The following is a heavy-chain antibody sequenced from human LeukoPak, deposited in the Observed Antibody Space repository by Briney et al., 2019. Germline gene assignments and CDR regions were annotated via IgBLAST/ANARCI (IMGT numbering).Heavy chain of an antibody. CDR3: ARDLEGYSYGSFYYYGMDV. J-gene: IGHJ6*02. CDR1: GFTFSSYS. D-gene: IGHD5-18*01. CDR2: ISSSSSYI. Sequence: PGGSLRPSCAASGFTFSSYSMNWVRQAQGKGLGWVSSISSSSSYIYYADSVKGRFTISRDNAKNSLYLQMNSLRAEDTAVYYCARDLEGYSYGSFYYYGMDVWGQGTTVTVSS. V-gene: IGHV3-21*01.